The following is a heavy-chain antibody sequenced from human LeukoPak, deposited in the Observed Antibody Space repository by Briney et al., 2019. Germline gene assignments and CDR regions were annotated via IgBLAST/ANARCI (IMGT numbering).Heavy chain of an antibody. CDR1: GYSISSGYY. CDR2: IYHSGST. J-gene: IGHJ4*02. Sequence: PSETLSLTCTVSGYSISSGYYWGWIRQPPGKGLEWIGSIYHSGSTYYNPSLKSRVTISVDTSKNQFSLKLSSVTGADTAVYYCARVYGYDSSGYYSSAFDYWGQGTLVTVSS. CDR3: ARVYGYDSSGYYSSAFDY. D-gene: IGHD3-22*01. V-gene: IGHV4-38-2*02.